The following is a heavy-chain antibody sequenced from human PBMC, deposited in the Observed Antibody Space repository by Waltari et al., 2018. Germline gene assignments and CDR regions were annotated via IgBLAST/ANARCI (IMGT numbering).Heavy chain of an antibody. D-gene: IGHD1-26*01. V-gene: IGHV3-72*01. CDR3: VRDLVGAPY. CDR2: TRDKAHFYTA. J-gene: IGHJ4*02. CDR1: GFSLSDRY. Sequence: EVLLVASGGGLVQPGGSLRLSRAASGFSLSDRYMDWVRQAPGKGLEWIGRTRDKAHFYTAEYAASVRGRFTISTDESTNSQYLQMNSLKTEDTAVYYCVRDLVGAPYWGQGTLVTVPS.